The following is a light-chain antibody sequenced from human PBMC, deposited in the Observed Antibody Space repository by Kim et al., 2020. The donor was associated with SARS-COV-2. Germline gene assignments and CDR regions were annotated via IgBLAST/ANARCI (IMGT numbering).Light chain of an antibody. J-gene: IGLJ3*02. CDR3: STRDSSANLPEM. Sequence: LGPAVRIIGQGDILRSYYSTWYQQKPGQAPVLVMFGKNNRPSGIPDRFSGSSSGSTASLTITGAQAEDEADYYCSTRDSSANLPEMFGGGTMLTVL. CDR1: ILRSYY. V-gene: IGLV3-19*01. CDR2: GKN.